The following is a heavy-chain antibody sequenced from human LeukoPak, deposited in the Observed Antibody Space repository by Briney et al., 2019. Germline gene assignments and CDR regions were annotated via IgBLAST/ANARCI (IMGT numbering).Heavy chain of an antibody. Sequence: GGSLRLSCAASGFTFSTYSMTWVRQAPGKGLECVANINQDGSDKYYVDSVKGRFTISRDNTKNSLYLQMNSLRAEDTAVYYCVGGDYWGQGTLVTVSS. CDR3: VGGDY. V-gene: IGHV3-7*01. CDR1: GFTFSTYS. CDR2: INQDGSDK. J-gene: IGHJ4*02.